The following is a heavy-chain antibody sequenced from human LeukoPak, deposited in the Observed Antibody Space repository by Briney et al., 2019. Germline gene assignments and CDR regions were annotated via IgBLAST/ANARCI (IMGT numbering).Heavy chain of an antibody. V-gene: IGHV4-30-4*01. D-gene: IGHD4-17*01. Sequence: SQTLSLTCTVSGGSISSGDYYWSWIRQPPGQGLEWIGYIYYSGSTYYNPSPKSRVTISVDTSKNQFSLKLSSVTAAVTAVYYCARERVETTASAGFDPWGQGTLVTVSS. CDR3: ARERVETTASAGFDP. CDR2: IYYSGST. CDR1: GGSISSGDYY. J-gene: IGHJ5*02.